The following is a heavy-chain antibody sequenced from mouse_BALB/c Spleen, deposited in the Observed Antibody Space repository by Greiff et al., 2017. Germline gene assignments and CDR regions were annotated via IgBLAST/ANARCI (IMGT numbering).Heavy chain of an antibody. J-gene: IGHJ3*01. CDR2: IDPANGNT. CDR3: ATLYDGGFAY. Sequence: EVMLVESGAELVKPGASVKLSCTASGFNIKDTYMHWVKQRPEQGLEWIGRIDPANGNTKYDPKFQGKATITADTSSNTAYLQLSSLTSEDTAVYYCATLYDGGFAYWGQGTLVTVSA. CDR1: GFNIKDTY. D-gene: IGHD2-12*01. V-gene: IGHV14-3*02.